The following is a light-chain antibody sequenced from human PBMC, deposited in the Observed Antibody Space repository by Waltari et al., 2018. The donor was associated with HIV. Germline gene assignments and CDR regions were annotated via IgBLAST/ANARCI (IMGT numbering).Light chain of an antibody. V-gene: IGLV1-44*01. J-gene: IGLJ2*01. CDR2: GNK. CDR3: ATWDDSLNGHVV. CDR1: SSNIGSNT. Sequence: QSVLTQPPSASGTPGQRVTISCSGSSSNIGSNTVNWYQQLPGTAPKRLIYGNKQRPSGVPERFSGCESGSSASLAISGLRSEYEADYYWATWDDSLNGHVVFGGGTKRTVL.